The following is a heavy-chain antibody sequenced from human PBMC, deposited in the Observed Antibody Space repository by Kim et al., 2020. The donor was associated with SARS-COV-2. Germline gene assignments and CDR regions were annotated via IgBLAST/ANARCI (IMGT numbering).Heavy chain of an antibody. D-gene: IGHD3-9*01. Sequence: SETLSLTCTVSGGSISSGGYYWSWIRQHPGKGLEWIGYIYYSGSTYYNPSLKSRVTISVDTSKNQFSLKLSSVTAADTAVYYCARDRPDILTGYNWFDPWGQGTLVTVSS. CDR1: GGSISSGGYY. V-gene: IGHV4-31*03. CDR2: IYYSGST. CDR3: ARDRPDILTGYNWFDP. J-gene: IGHJ5*02.